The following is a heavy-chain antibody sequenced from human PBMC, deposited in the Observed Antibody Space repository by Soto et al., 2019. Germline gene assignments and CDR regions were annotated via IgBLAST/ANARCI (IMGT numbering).Heavy chain of an antibody. CDR1: GFTFSSYA. D-gene: IGHD2-15*01. Sequence: EVQLLESGGGLVQPGGSLRLSCAASGFTFSSYAMSWVRQAPGKGLEWVSAISGSGGSTYYADSVKGRFTISRDNSKNTLYLQRKSLRAEDTAVYYCAKVGGGVVVVVDYYFDYWGQGTLVTVSS. CDR2: ISGSGGST. J-gene: IGHJ4*02. CDR3: AKVGGGVVVVVDYYFDY. V-gene: IGHV3-23*01.